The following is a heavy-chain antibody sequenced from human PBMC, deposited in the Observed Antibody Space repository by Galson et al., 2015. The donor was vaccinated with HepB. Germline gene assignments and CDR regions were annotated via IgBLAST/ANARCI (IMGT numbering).Heavy chain of an antibody. CDR3: ARVNYYDSSGYYYLNYYYHMDV. D-gene: IGHD3-22*01. CDR2: IYHNGAT. J-gene: IGHJ6*02. Sequence: WIRQPPGRGLEWLGRIYHNGATNYNPSLQSRVTISIDTSKNQFSLTLTSVTAADTAVYYCARVNYYDSSGYYYLNYYYHMDVWGQGTTVTVS. V-gene: IGHV4-59*01.